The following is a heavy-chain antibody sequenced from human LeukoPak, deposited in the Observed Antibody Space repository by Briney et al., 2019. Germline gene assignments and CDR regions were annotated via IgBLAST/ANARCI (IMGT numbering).Heavy chain of an antibody. CDR3: ATDINTNDYGDHGWFDP. V-gene: IGHV1-24*01. J-gene: IGHJ5*02. D-gene: IGHD4-17*01. Sequence: ASVKVSCKVSGYTLTELSMHWVRQAPGKGLEWMGGLDPEDGETIYAQKFQGRVTMTEDTSTDTAYMELSSLRSEDTAVYYCATDINTNDYGDHGWFDPWGQGTLVTVSS. CDR2: LDPEDGET. CDR1: GYTLTELS.